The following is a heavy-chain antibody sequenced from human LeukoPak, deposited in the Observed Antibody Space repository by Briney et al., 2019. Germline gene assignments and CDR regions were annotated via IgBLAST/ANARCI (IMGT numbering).Heavy chain of an antibody. CDR3: ARHNLYYYGSGSYYDTYSLDY. Sequence: SETLSLTCTVSGGSISSYYWSWIRQPAGKGLEWIGRIYTSGSTNYNPSLKSRVTISVDTSKNQFSLKLSSVTAADTAVYYCARHNLYYYGSGSYYDTYSLDYWGQGTLVTVSS. CDR2: IYTSGST. J-gene: IGHJ4*02. D-gene: IGHD3-10*01. V-gene: IGHV4-4*07. CDR1: GGSISSYY.